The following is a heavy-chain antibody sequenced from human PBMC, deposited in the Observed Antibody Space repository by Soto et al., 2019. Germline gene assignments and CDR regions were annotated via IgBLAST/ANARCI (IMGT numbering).Heavy chain of an antibody. CDR1: GYDFTTYG. CDR2: ISAHNGNT. Sequence: QVHLVQSGAEVKNPGASVKVSCKGSGYDFTTYGITWVRQAPGQGLEWMAWISAHNGNTNYAPNLQGRVTVTRDTSTSTAYIDLRSLRSDATAVYDCARGRYGDYWGQGALVTVSS. D-gene: IGHD1-1*01. V-gene: IGHV1-18*01. J-gene: IGHJ4*02. CDR3: ARGRYGDY.